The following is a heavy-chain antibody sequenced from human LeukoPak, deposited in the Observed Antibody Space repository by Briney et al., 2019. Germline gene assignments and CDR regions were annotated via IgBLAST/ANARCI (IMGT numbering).Heavy chain of an antibody. D-gene: IGHD2/OR15-2a*01. CDR3: ARDLVSESFDY. J-gene: IGHJ4*02. CDR1: GFTFSSYE. Sequence: GGSLRLSCAASGFTFSSYEMNWVRQAPGKGLEWVSYISSSSSYIYYADSVKGRFTISRDNAKNSLYLQMNSLRAEDTAVYYCARDLVSESFDYWGQGTLVTVSS. V-gene: IGHV3-21*05. CDR2: ISSSSSYI.